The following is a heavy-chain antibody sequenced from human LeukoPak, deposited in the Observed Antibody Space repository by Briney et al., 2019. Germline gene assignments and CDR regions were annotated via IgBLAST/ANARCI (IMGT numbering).Heavy chain of an antibody. Sequence: PSETLSLTCTVSGGSISSSNYYWGWIRQPPGKGLEWIGSIYYSGNTYYNPSLKSRVTISVDTSKNQFSLKLSSVTAADTAVYYCARKSKRITVFGVDQESPLDYWGQGTLVTVSS. CDR3: ARKSKRITVFGVDQESPLDY. CDR2: IYYSGNT. CDR1: GGSISSSNYY. V-gene: IGHV4-39*07. J-gene: IGHJ4*02. D-gene: IGHD3-3*01.